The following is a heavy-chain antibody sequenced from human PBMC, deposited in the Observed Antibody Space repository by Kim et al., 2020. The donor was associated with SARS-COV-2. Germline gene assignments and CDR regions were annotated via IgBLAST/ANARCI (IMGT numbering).Heavy chain of an antibody. CDR2: TYYRSKWYN. CDR1: GDSVSSNSAA. CDR3: ARSIAVAGTGEGDLTYYYYGMDV. D-gene: IGHD6-19*01. Sequence: SQTLSLTCAISGDSVSSNSAAWNWIRQSPSRGLEWLGRTYYRSKWYNDYAVSVKSRITINPDTSKNQFSLQLNSVTPEDTAVYYCARSIAVAGTGEGDLTYYYYGMDVWGQGTTVTVSS. V-gene: IGHV6-1*01. J-gene: IGHJ6*02.